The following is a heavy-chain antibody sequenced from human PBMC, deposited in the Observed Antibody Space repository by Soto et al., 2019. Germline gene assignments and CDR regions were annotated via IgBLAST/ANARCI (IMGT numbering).Heavy chain of an antibody. CDR3: AGQYSSSSVEF. V-gene: IGHV3-11*01. CDR2: ISSGAITI. CDR1: GFTFSDYY. J-gene: IGHJ4*02. D-gene: IGHD6-6*01. Sequence: VQLLESGGGLVQPGGSLRLSCAASGFTFSDYYMNWIRQAPGKGLEWVSYISSGAITIYYADSVKGRFTISRDNAKNSLYLQMNSLRAEDTAVYYCAGQYSSSSVEFWGQGTLVTVSS.